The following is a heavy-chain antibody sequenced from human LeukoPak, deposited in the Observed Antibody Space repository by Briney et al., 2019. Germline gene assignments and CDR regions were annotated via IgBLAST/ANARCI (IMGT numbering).Heavy chain of an antibody. CDR1: GGSISSSSYY. V-gene: IGHV4-61*02. CDR3: ARDRTDYDVLTASENWFYP. D-gene: IGHD3-9*01. CDR2: VYTSGTT. J-gene: IGHJ5*02. Sequence: PSQTLSLTCTVSGGSISSSSYYWSWIRQPAGKGLEWIGRVYTSGTTNYNPSLKSRVTISLDTSQNQFSLKLSSVTAADTAVYYCARDRTDYDVLTASENWFYPWGQGTLVTVSS.